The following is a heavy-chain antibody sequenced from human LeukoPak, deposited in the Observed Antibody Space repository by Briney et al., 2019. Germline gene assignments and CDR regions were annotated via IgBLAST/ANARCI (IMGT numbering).Heavy chain of an antibody. D-gene: IGHD3-22*01. CDR2: LYSSGNP. J-gene: IGHJ3*02. CDR1: GRPINSGTYY. CDR3: ARVHIDKYYYDEAANFDI. Sequence: SDPLSLTCTVSGRPINSGTYYWSWIRQPAGKGLEWFGRLYSSGNPNYNPSPKSRVIISIDTSKNQFSLKLRSVTAADTAVYYCARVHIDKYYYDEAANFDIWGQGTMVTVSP. V-gene: IGHV4-61*02.